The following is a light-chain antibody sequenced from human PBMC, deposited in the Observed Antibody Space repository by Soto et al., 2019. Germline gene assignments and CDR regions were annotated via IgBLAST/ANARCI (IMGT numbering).Light chain of an antibody. Sequence: QPVLAQPAPLSWSPGQSITISRTGTSSDVGSYNLVSWYQQHPGKAPKLMIYEVSKRPSGVSNRFSGSKSGNTASLTISGLQAEDEADYYCCSYAGSSTFAYVFGTGTKVTVL. CDR1: SSDVGSYNL. V-gene: IGLV2-23*02. CDR2: EVS. J-gene: IGLJ1*01. CDR3: CSYAGSSTFAYV.